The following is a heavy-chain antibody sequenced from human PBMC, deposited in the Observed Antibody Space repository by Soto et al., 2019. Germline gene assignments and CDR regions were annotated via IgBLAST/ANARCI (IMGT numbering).Heavy chain of an antibody. Sequence: PSETLSLTCSVSGGSIRSSSYYWGWIRQPPGKGLEWIGNIYYSGKTYYNPSLKSRVTMSVHTSKNQFYLKLSSVTAADTAIYYCARSYGSSGYWGDWFDPWGQRTPVTVSS. CDR2: IYYSGKT. CDR3: ARSYGSSGYWGDWFDP. V-gene: IGHV4-39*01. D-gene: IGHD3-22*01. J-gene: IGHJ5*02. CDR1: GGSIRSSSYY.